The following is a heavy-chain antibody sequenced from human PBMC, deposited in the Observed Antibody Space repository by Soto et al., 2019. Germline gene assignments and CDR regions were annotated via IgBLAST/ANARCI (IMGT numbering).Heavy chain of an antibody. CDR2: IWYDGSNK. J-gene: IGHJ4*02. CDR3: ARGQLTESNMVTTWYVDY. V-gene: IGHV3-33*01. CDR1: GFIFNNYG. Sequence: GGSLRLSCAASGFIFNNYGMHWVRQAPGKGLEWVALIWYDGSNKYYADSVKGRFTISRDNSKNTLYLQMNSLRAEDTAVYYCARGQLTESNMVTTWYVDYWGQGTLVTVSA. D-gene: IGHD4-17*01.